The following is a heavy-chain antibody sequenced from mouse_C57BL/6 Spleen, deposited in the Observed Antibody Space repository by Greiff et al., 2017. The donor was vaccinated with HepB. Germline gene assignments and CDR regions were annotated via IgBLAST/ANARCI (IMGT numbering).Heavy chain of an antibody. CDR1: GFSLTSYA. CDR3: ARTGYGSSYGYFDV. J-gene: IGHJ1*03. D-gene: IGHD1-1*01. V-gene: IGHV2-9-1*01. CDR2: IWTGGGT. Sequence: VQLQESGPGLVAPSQSLSITCTVSGFSLTSYAISWVRQPPGKGLEWLGVIWTGGGTNYNSALKSRLSISKDNSKSQVFLKMNSLQTDDTARYYCARTGYGSSYGYFDVWGTGTTVTVSS.